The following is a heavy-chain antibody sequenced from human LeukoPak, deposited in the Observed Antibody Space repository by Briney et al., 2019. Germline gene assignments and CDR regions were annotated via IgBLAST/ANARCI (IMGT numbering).Heavy chain of an antibody. V-gene: IGHV4-39*01. Sequence: SETLSLTCTVSGGSISSSSYYWGWIRQPPGKGLEWIGSIYYSGSTYYNPSLKSRVTISVDTSKNRFSLKLSSVTAADTAVYYCARRARTYGDSWFDPWGQGTLVTVSS. CDR1: GGSISSSSYY. CDR3: ARRARTYGDSWFDP. CDR2: IYYSGST. J-gene: IGHJ5*02. D-gene: IGHD4-17*01.